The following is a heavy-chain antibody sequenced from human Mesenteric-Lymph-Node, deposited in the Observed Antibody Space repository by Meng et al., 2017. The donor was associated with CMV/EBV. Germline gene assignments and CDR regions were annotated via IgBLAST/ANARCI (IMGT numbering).Heavy chain of an antibody. Sequence: GESLKISCAASGFTPSQHYMDWVRQAPGKGLEWVGRTRSKGYSYTTEYAASVRGRFSISRDKSNNLVYMQMNSLQTEDTAVYYCARLGLQSRDLYYFDYWGQGTLVTVSS. J-gene: IGHJ4*02. CDR1: GFTPSQHY. V-gene: IGHV3-72*01. CDR2: TRSKGYSYTT. CDR3: ARLGLQSRDLYYFDY. D-gene: IGHD5-24*01.